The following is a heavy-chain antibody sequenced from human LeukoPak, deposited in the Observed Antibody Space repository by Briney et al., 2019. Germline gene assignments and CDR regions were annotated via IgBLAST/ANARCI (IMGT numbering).Heavy chain of an antibody. Sequence: SETLSLTCTVSGGSISSSSYYWGWIRQPPGKGLEWIGSIYYSGSTYYNPSLKSRVTISVDTSKNQFSLKLSSVTAADTAVYYCARVRYGDYVDYYYYYMDVWGKGTTVTVSS. CDR1: GGSISSSSYY. CDR2: IYYSGST. V-gene: IGHV4-39*07. CDR3: ARVRYGDYVDYYYYYMDV. J-gene: IGHJ6*03. D-gene: IGHD4-17*01.